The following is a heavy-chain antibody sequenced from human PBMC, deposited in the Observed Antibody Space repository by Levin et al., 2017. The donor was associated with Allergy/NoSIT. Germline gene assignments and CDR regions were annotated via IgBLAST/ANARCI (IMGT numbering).Heavy chain of an antibody. V-gene: IGHV3-15*01. CDR3: TTIFGLAYCSSTSCYTWDY. J-gene: IGHJ4*02. D-gene: IGHD2-2*02. CDR1: GFTFSNAW. Sequence: GGSLRLSCAASGFTFSNAWMSWVRQAPGKGLEWVGRIKSKTDGGTTDYAAPVKGRFTISRDDSKNTLYLQMNSLKTEDTAVYYCTTIFGLAYCSSTSCYTWDYWGQGTLVTVSS. CDR2: IKSKTDGGTT.